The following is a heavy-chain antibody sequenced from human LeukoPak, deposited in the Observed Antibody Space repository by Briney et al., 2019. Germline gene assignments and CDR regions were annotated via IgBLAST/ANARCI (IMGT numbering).Heavy chain of an antibody. D-gene: IGHD6-6*01. CDR3: GRDSPYSARGQPTDY. CDR2: IKQDGSEK. CDR1: GFTFSDYY. J-gene: IGHJ4*02. V-gene: IGHV3-7*01. Sequence: GGSLRLSCSASGFTFSDYYMDWVRQVPGRGLEWVADIKQDGSEKYYVDSVKGRFTISRDNAKNSLYLQMNSLRVEDTAIYCCGRDSPYSARGQPTDYWGQGTLVIVSS.